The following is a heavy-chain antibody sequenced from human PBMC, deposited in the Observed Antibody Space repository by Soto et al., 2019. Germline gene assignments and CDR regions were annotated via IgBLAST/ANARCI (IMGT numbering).Heavy chain of an antibody. CDR1: GQTFNRYW. Sequence: DVQLAESGGGLVQPGGSLRLSCVASGQTFNRYWMSWVRQAPGKGLEWVANIKQDGSEEYYVDSVKGRFTISRDNAKKSLSLQMTSLRAEDTAMYYCVRTHFDSWSFNSYGIDVWGQGTTVTVSS. J-gene: IGHJ6*02. CDR2: IKQDGSEE. D-gene: IGHD3-3*01. V-gene: IGHV3-7*03. CDR3: VRTHFDSWSFNSYGIDV.